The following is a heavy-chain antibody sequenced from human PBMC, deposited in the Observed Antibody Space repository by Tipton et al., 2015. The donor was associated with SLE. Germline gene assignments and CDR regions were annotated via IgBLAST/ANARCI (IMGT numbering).Heavy chain of an antibody. D-gene: IGHD3-10*01. CDR3: ARSHDSGKTFDY. V-gene: IGHV4-61*09. J-gene: IGHJ4*02. CDR1: GGSISSGNYF. Sequence: TLSLTCTVSGGSISSGNYFLTWIRQPAGRALEWIGHLFTSGSTNYNPSFKGRVTISVDSSKNQFSLSLSSVTAADTAVYYCARSHDSGKTFDYWGQGTLVTVSS. CDR2: LFTSGST.